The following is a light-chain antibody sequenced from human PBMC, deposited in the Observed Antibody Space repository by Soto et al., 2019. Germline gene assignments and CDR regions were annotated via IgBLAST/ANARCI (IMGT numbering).Light chain of an antibody. CDR1: QSVSSK. CDR2: DAS. V-gene: IGKV3-11*01. Sequence: EIVLTQSLATLSLSPWERASLSCRASQSVSSKLAWYQQKPGQATRLLIYDASNRATDIPARFSAGESGTDFTLTFCSLEPEDFAAYDCQQRSKRPPITFGQGTRLEIK. J-gene: IGKJ5*01. CDR3: QQRSKRPPIT.